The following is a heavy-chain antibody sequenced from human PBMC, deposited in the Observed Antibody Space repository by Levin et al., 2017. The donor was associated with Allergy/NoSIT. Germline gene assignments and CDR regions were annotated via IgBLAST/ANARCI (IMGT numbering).Heavy chain of an antibody. CDR2: ISPYNGVT. D-gene: IGHD3-3*01. CDR3: ARFTTYGANTTPKYNYGMDV. J-gene: IGHJ6*01. V-gene: IGHV1-18*01. CDR1: GYTFTRFG. Sequence: PAASVKVSCKASGYTFTRFGIAWVRQAPGQGPEWMGWISPYNGVTNYAQRIQGRVTMTTDRSTTTAYMELRSLTSDDTAIYYCARFTTYGANTTPKYNYGMDVWGQGTTVTVSS.